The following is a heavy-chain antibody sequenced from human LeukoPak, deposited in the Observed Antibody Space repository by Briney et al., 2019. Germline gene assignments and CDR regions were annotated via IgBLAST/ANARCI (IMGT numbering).Heavy chain of an antibody. Sequence: GGSLRLSCAASGFTFSSYGMHWVRQAPGKGLEWVAFIRYDGSNKYYADSVKGRFTISRDNAKNSLYLQMNSLRAEDTAVYYCARDKYSGSYYGYYYYMDVWGKGTTVTVSS. D-gene: IGHD1-26*01. CDR2: IRYDGSNK. CDR1: GFTFSSYG. J-gene: IGHJ6*03. V-gene: IGHV3-30*02. CDR3: ARDKYSGSYYGYYYYMDV.